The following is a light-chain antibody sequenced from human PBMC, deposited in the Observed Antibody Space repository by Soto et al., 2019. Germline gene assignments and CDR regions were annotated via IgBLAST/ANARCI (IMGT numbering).Light chain of an antibody. CDR2: NAL. J-gene: IGKJ2*01. CDR1: KPVGMNY. Sequence: EIVLTQSPGTLSLSPGERATLSCRASKPVGMNYLAWFQQKPGQAPKLLIYNALVRATGIPDRFSGSGSGTDFTLTICRLGPEDFAVYYCLQYAYATLTFGQGTKVENK. CDR3: LQYAYATLT. V-gene: IGKV3-20*01.